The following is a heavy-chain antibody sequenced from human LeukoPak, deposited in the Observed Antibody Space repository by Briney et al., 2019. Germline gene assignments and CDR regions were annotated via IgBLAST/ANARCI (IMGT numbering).Heavy chain of an antibody. CDR3: ARALLRDGYNP. D-gene: IGHD5-24*01. Sequence: SETLSLTCAVYGGSFSGYYWSWIRQPPGKGLEWIGEINHSGGTNYNPSLKSRVTISVDTSKNQFSLKLSSVTAADTAVYYCARALLRDGYNPWGQGTLVTVSS. CDR1: GGSFSGYY. CDR2: INHSGGT. V-gene: IGHV4-34*01. J-gene: IGHJ5*02.